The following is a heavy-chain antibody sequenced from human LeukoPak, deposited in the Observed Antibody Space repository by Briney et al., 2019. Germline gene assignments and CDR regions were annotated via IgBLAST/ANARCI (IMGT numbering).Heavy chain of an antibody. CDR2: IYYNGAT. Sequence: PSETLSLTCSVSGASLTSSAYYWTWIRQHPGKGLEWIGYIYYNGATYYNPSLKSRLTISADTSKNEFSLRLSSVTAADTAMYYCARSRPGSYQHSWGQGTLVTVSS. D-gene: IGHD1-26*01. V-gene: IGHV4-31*03. J-gene: IGHJ4*02. CDR3: ARSRPGSYQHS. CDR1: GASLTSSAYY.